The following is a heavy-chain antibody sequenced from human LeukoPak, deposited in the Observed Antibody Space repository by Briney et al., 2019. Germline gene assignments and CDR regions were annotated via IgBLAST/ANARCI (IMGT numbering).Heavy chain of an antibody. Sequence: SETLSPTCTVSGGSISSSSYYWGWIRQPPGKGLEWIGSIYYRGSTYYDPSLKSRVIIYVDTSKNQFSLKLSSVTATDTAVYYCATLVYSSSWSFDYWGQGTLVSVSS. J-gene: IGHJ4*02. V-gene: IGHV4-39*01. CDR1: GGSISSSSYY. CDR3: ATLVYSSSWSFDY. CDR2: IYYRGST. D-gene: IGHD6-13*01.